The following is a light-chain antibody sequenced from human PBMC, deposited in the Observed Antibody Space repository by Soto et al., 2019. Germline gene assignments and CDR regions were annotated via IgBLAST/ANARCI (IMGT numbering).Light chain of an antibody. CDR1: QSVNIH. V-gene: IGKV3D-15*01. CDR3: QQYNKWPRT. J-gene: IGKJ1*01. Sequence: EILMTQSPATLSVAPGERATLSCRASQSVNIHLAWYQQKPGQAPRLLIYGASTRATGIPAKFSGSGSGTEFTLTISSLQPEDFAVYYCQQYNKWPRTFGQGTKVDIK. CDR2: GAS.